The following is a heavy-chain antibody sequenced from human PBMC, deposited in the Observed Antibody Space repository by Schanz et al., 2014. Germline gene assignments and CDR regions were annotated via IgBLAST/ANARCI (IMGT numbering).Heavy chain of an antibody. V-gene: IGHV3-33*01. Sequence: QVQLVQSGGGVVQPGGSLRLSCAASGFTFTSYSMHWVRQAPGRGLEWVAVVCYDGSKKYYADSVKGRFTTSRDNSKNTMYLQMNSLRVEDTAVYYCARDPNSVNEIDYWGQGTLVTVSS. D-gene: IGHD5-12*01. J-gene: IGHJ4*02. CDR1: GFTFTSYS. CDR3: ARDPNSVNEIDY. CDR2: VCYDGSKK.